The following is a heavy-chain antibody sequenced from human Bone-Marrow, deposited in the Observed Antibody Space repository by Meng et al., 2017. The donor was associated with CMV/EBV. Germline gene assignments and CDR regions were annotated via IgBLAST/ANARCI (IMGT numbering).Heavy chain of an antibody. J-gene: IGHJ3*02. CDR2: IRSKAYGGTT. D-gene: IGHD2-2*01. CDR1: GFTFGDYA. CDR3: TRAGVVVIPAAKSPFFFDI. V-gene: IGHV3-49*04. Sequence: GESLKISCTASGFTFGDYAMSWVRQAPGKGLEWVGFIRSKAYGGTTEYAASVKGRFTISRDDSKSIAYLQMNSLKTEDTAMYYCTRAGVVVIPAAKSPFFFDIWGQGTMVTVSS.